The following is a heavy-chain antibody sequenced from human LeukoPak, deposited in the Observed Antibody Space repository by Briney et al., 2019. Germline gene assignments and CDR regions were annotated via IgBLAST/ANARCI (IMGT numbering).Heavy chain of an antibody. J-gene: IGHJ2*01. Sequence: SQTLSLTCTVSGGSISSGDYYWSWIRQPPGKGLEWIGYIYYSGSTNYNPSLKSRVTISVDTSKNQFSLKLSSVTAADTAVYYCARFIRFYGGNWRQYWYFDLWGRGTLVTVSS. CDR2: IYYSGST. D-gene: IGHD4-23*01. CDR1: GGSISSGDYY. CDR3: ARFIRFYGGNWRQYWYFDL. V-gene: IGHV4-61*08.